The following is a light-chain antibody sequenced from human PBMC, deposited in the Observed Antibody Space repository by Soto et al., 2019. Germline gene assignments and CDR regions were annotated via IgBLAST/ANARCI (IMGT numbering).Light chain of an antibody. CDR3: QKYSTSPIS. Sequence: ENVLTQSPGTLSLSPGERATLSCRASHGTNRYLSWYQQRPGQAPRLLIYGASSRATGIPDRFSGSGSGTDFTLTISRLEPEDFAVYYCQKYSTSPISFGQGTRLEIK. CDR2: GAS. J-gene: IGKJ5*01. CDR1: HGTNRY. V-gene: IGKV3-20*01.